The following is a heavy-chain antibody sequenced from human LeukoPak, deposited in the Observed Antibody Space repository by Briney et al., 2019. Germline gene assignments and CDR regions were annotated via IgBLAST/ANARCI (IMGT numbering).Heavy chain of an antibody. CDR1: GGSISSSSYY. J-gene: IGHJ4*02. D-gene: IGHD3-22*01. CDR2: IYYSVST. Sequence: SETLSLTCTVSGGSISSSSYYWAWIRQPPGKGLEWIGSIYYSVSTYYNPSLKSRVTISVDTSKNQFSLKLSSVTAADTAVFYCASSPWLGYYDSSGYYRDWGQGTLVTVSS. V-gene: IGHV4-39*07. CDR3: ASSPWLGYYDSSGYYRD.